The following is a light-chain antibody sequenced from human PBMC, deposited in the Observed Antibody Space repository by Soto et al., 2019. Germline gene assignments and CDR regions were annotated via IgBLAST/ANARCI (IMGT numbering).Light chain of an antibody. Sequence: EIVMTQSPGTLSVPPGGRATLSCRASQSVSTHLAWFQQKPGQAPRLLIYGASTRATGIPARFSGSGSETEFTLTISSLQSEDFAVYYCQQYNDWGTFGQGTKVDIK. CDR3: QQYNDWGT. J-gene: IGKJ1*01. CDR1: QSVSTH. CDR2: GAS. V-gene: IGKV3-15*01.